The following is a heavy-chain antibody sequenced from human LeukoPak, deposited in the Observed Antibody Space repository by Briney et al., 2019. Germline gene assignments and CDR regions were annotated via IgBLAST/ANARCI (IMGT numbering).Heavy chain of an antibody. V-gene: IGHV3-74*01. CDR3: ARDEQRPGYGMDV. J-gene: IGHJ6*02. D-gene: IGHD6-25*01. CDR2: ITNDGSST. CDR1: GLTFSSHW. Sequence: GGSLRLSCAASGLTFSSHWMHWVRQAPGKGLVWVSRITNDGSSTTYADSVKGRFTISRDNAKNMLYLQVNSLRAEDTAVYYCARDEQRPGYGMDVWGQGTTVTASS.